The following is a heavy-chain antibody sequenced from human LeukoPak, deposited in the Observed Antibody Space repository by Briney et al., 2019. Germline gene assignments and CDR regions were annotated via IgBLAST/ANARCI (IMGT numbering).Heavy chain of an antibody. J-gene: IGHJ4*02. CDR1: GFSFSNYA. CDR2: ICKSGGST. V-gene: IGHV3-23*01. Sequence: GGSLRLSCAASGFSFSNYAMSWVRQAPGRGLEWVSAICKSGGSTYYADSVRGRFTISRDNSKNTLYLHMNSLRVEDTAVYYCAKDMESAYDCSGYYSPFDCWAQRTLVTVSS. D-gene: IGHD3-22*01. CDR3: AKDMESAYDCSGYYSPFDC.